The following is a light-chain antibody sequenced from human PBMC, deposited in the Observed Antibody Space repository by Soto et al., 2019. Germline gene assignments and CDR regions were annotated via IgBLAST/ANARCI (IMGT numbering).Light chain of an antibody. Sequence: EIVLTQSPGTLSLSPGERATLSCRASRSFASSYLAWYQQKPGQAPRLLIYAASTRATGIPDRFSGRGSGTDFTLTISKLEPEDFAVYYCHQYGTSPPYTFGQGTKLDIK. J-gene: IGKJ2*01. CDR2: AAS. CDR3: HQYGTSPPYT. V-gene: IGKV3-20*01. CDR1: RSFASSY.